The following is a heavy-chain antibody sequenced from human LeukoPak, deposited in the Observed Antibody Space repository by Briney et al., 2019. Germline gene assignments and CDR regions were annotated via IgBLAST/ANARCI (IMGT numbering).Heavy chain of an antibody. CDR3: ARDTGYGVDF. J-gene: IGHJ4*02. V-gene: IGHV4-59*01. Sequence: PSETLSLTCTVSGGSIGTYYWSWIRQPPGKGLEWIAYIYYSGSTNYNPSLQSRVTLSVDTSKNQFSLKLYSVTAADTAAYYCARDTGYGVDFWGQGILVTVSS. CDR2: IYYSGST. D-gene: IGHD5-18*01. CDR1: GGSIGTYY.